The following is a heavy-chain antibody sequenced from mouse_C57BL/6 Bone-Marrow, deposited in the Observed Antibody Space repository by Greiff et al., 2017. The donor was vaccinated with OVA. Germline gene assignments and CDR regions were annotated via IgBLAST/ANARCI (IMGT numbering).Heavy chain of an antibody. V-gene: IGHV1-76*01. J-gene: IGHJ4*01. CDR1: GYTFTDYY. CDR3: ARSNAMDY. Sequence: QVQLQQSGAELVRPGASVKLSCKASGYTFTDYYINWVKPRPGQGLEWIARIYPGSGNTNYNEKFKGKATLAAEKSSSTAYMQLSRLTSEDTAVYFCARSNAMDYWGQGTSVTVSS. CDR2: IYPGSGNT.